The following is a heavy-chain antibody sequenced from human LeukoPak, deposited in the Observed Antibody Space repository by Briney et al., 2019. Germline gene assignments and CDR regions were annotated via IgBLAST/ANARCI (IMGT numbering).Heavy chain of an antibody. CDR1: GFIFSDYS. D-gene: IGHD6-6*01. CDR2: ISSSSSYI. Sequence: GGSLRLSCVASGFIFSDYSMDWVRQAPGKGLEWVSSISSSSSYIYYADSVKGRFTISRDNAKNSLYLQMNSLRAEDTAVYYCARGGYSSSRPDYWGQGTLVTVSS. V-gene: IGHV3-21*01. CDR3: ARGGYSSSRPDY. J-gene: IGHJ4*02.